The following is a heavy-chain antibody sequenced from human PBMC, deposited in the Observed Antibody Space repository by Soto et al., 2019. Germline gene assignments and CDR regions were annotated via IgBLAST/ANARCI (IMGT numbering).Heavy chain of an antibody. J-gene: IGHJ4*02. D-gene: IGHD3-16*01. Sequence: QVQLQESGPGLVKPSQTLSLTCTVSVGSTSSDNYWRWIRQPPRKGLEWIGHIYYSGNTDYNPSLTGRLAIAIYTSKNKLSLKLSSVTAADTAVYFCAREGGESSDGLYYFDSWGQGSLVTVSS. V-gene: IGHV4-30-4*01. CDR2: IYYSGNT. CDR3: AREGGESSDGLYYFDS. CDR1: VGSTSSDNY.